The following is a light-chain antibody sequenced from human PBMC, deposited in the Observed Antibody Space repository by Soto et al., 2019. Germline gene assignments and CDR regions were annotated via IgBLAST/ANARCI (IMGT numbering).Light chain of an antibody. J-gene: IGKJ1*01. Sequence: EIVRTQSPATLSVSPGERATLSCRASQSVGSNLAWYQQKPGQASGLLMYGASTRATGIPARLNGSGSGAEFTLTISSLQSEDFAVYYCQQYNNRPPWTVGQGTKVEL. CDR1: QSVGSN. CDR3: QQYNNRPPWT. V-gene: IGKV3-15*01. CDR2: GAS.